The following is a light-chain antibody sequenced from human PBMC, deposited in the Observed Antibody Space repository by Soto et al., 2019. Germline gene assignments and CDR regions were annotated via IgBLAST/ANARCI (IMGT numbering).Light chain of an antibody. CDR3: QQYNSYAL. CDR2: KAS. Sequence: DIQITQSPYTLSASVGDRVTITCRASQSISSWLAWYQQKPGKAPKLLIYKASSLESGVPSRFSGSGSGTEFTLTISSLQPDDFATYYCQQYNSYALFGGGTKVEIK. J-gene: IGKJ4*01. V-gene: IGKV1-5*03. CDR1: QSISSW.